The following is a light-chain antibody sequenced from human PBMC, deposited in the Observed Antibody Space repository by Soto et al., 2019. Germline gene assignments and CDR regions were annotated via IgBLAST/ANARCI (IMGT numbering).Light chain of an antibody. J-gene: IGLJ1*01. Sequence: QSVLTQPASGSGSPGQSITLSCTGTSSDVGGYNYVSWYQQQPGKAPKFMIYDVTKRPSGVSNRFSGSKSGNTASLTISGLQAEDEADYYCCSYTTSNTRQIVFGTGTKVTVL. CDR1: SSDVGGYNY. V-gene: IGLV2-14*01. CDR3: CSYTTSNTRQIV. CDR2: DVT.